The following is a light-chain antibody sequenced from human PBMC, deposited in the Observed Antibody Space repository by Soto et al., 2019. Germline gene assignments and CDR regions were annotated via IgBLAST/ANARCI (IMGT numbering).Light chain of an antibody. Sequence: DIVMTQSPDSLAVSLCERATMNCKFMLSVLYKSNNKNHLAWYQQKPGQPPQLIIYWASTRESGVPERFSGSGSGTDFTLTISSLEAEDVAFYWCQQYFDVPFTFGGGTKVDIK. J-gene: IGKJ4*01. CDR1: LSVLYKSNNKNH. CDR2: WAS. CDR3: QQYFDVPFT. V-gene: IGKV4-1*01.